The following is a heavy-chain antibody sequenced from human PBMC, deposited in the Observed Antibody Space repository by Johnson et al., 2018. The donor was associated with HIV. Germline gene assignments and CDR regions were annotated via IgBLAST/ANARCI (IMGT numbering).Heavy chain of an antibody. J-gene: IGHJ3*02. CDR1: GFTFDDYA. CDR3: AKAGYDYVWGSYKGAVDI. D-gene: IGHD3-16*01. Sequence: QLVESGGGLVQPGRSLRLSCAASGFTFDDYAMHWVRQAPGKGLEWVSGISWNSGSIGYADSVKGRFTISRDNAKNSLYLQMNSLRAEDTALYYCAKAGYDYVWGSYKGAVDIWGQGTMVTVSS. CDR2: ISWNSGSI. V-gene: IGHV3-9*01.